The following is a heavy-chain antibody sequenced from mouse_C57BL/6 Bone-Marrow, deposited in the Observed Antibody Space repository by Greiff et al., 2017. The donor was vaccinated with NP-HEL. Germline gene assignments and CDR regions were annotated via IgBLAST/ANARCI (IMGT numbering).Heavy chain of an antibody. CDR2: IWGGGST. CDR1: GFSLTSYG. CDR3: ATLHDYDGGDYYAMDY. Sequence: VQLVESGPGLVAPSQSLSITCTVSGFSLTSYGVDWVRQPPGKGLEWLGVIWGGGSTNYNSALMSRLSISKDNSKSQVFLKMNSLQTDDTAMYYCATLHDYDGGDYYAMDYWGQGTSVTVSS. V-gene: IGHV2-9*01. J-gene: IGHJ4*01. D-gene: IGHD2-4*01.